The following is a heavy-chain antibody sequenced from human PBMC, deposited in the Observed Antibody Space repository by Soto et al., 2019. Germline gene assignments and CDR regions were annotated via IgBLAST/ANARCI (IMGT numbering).Heavy chain of an antibody. CDR3: AKSHHYVRSGYQNFDY. CDR2: ISYDGSNK. D-gene: IGHD3-3*01. Sequence: GGSLRLSCAASGFTFSSYGMHWVRQAPGKGLEWVAVISYDGSNKYYADSVKGRFTISRDNSKNTLYLQMNSLRAEDTAVYYCAKSHHYVRSGYQNFDYWGQGTLVTVSS. V-gene: IGHV3-30*18. CDR1: GFTFSSYG. J-gene: IGHJ4*02.